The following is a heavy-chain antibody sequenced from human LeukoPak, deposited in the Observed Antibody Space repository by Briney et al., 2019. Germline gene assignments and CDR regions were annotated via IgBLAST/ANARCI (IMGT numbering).Heavy chain of an antibody. Sequence: SETLSLTCTVSGGSISSSSYYWGWIRQPPGKGLEWIGSISYSGSTYYNPSLKSRVTISVDTSKNQFSLKLSSVTAADTAVYYCARAKVGSYFDYWGQGTLVTVSS. J-gene: IGHJ4*02. CDR2: ISYSGST. D-gene: IGHD1-26*01. V-gene: IGHV4-39*07. CDR1: GGSISSSSYY. CDR3: ARAKVGSYFDY.